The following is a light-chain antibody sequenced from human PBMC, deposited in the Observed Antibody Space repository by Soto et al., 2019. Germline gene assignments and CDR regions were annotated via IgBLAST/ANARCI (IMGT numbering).Light chain of an antibody. CDR3: QHYSNWPRT. Sequence: EIVMTQSPATLSVSPGERATLSCRANQSVSSNLAWYQQKPGQAPRLLIYGASTRATGIPAMFSGRGSGTEFTLPISSLQSEVFAVYYCQHYSNWPRTFGQHTKVEI. V-gene: IGKV3-15*01. CDR2: GAS. CDR1: QSVSSN. J-gene: IGKJ1*01.